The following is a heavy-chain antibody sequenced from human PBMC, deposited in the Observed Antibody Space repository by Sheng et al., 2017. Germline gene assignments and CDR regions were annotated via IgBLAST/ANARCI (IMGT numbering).Heavy chain of an antibody. Sequence: QAQLVESGGGVVKPGGSLRLSCAASGFIFRDYYMSWIRQPPGKGVEWVSYIDGSGEIIYYVDSMKGRLTISRDNARKSLYLEMNSLRPEDTAVYYCATLPEGRVWGQGTLVTVSS. V-gene: IGHV3-11*01. J-gene: IGHJ1*01. CDR2: IDGSGEII. CDR1: GFIFRDYY. CDR3: ATLPEGRV.